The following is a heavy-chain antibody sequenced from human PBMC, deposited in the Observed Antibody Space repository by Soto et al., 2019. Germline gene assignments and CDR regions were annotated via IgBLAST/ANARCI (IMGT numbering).Heavy chain of an antibody. D-gene: IGHD3-10*01. J-gene: IGHJ4*02. CDR1: GYTFTSYG. CDR2: ISAYNGNT. V-gene: IGHV1-18*01. Sequence: ASVKVSCKASGYTFTSYGISWVRQASGQGLEWMGWISAYNGNTNYAQKLQGRVTMTTDTSTSTAYMELRSLRSDDTAVYYCARDSLLWFGELLPFDYWGQGTLVTVSS. CDR3: ARDSLLWFGELLPFDY.